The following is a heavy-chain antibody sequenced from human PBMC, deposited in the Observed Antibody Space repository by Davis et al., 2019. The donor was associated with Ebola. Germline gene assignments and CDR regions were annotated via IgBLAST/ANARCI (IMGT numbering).Heavy chain of an antibody. J-gene: IGHJ6*02. CDR3: ARAVRGYSYGTYYYDGMDV. V-gene: IGHV4-59*01. Sequence: SETLSLTCAVYGGSFSGYYWSWIRQPPGKGLEWIGYIYYSGSTNYNPSLKSRVTISVDTSKNQFSLKLSSVTAADTAVYYCARAVRGYSYGTYYYDGMDVWGQGTTVTVSS. D-gene: IGHD5-18*01. CDR1: GGSFSGYY. CDR2: IYYSGST.